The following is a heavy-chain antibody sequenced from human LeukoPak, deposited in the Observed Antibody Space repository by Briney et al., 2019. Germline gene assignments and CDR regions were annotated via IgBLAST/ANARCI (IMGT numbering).Heavy chain of an antibody. D-gene: IGHD3-10*01. CDR3: ARLKEGIDY. V-gene: IGHV4-39*01. CDR2: IYHSGNT. Sequence: SETLSLTCAVSGGSISGSSYFWGWIRQPPGKGLEWIGSIYHSGNTYYNPSLKSRVTISVDTSKNQFSLKLSSVTAADTAVYYCARLKEGIDYWGQGTLVTVSS. J-gene: IGHJ4*02. CDR1: GGSISGSSYF.